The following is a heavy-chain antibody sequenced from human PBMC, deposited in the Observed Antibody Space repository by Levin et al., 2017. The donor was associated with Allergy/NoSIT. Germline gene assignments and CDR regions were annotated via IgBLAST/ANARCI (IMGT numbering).Heavy chain of an antibody. CDR1: GFIFSDYY. CDR3: ARDQNNYGQNKCFDP. Sequence: SCAASGFIFSDYYMSWIRQAPGKGLEWVSYISSSGSLIYYADSVKGRFTISRDNAQNALYLQMNSLRVEDTAVYYCARDQNNYGQNKCFDPWGRGTLVTVSS. V-gene: IGHV3-11*01. D-gene: IGHD5-18*01. J-gene: IGHJ5*02. CDR2: ISSSGSLI.